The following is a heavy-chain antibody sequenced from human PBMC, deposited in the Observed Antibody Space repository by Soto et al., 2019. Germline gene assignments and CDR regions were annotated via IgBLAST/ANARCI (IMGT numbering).Heavy chain of an antibody. D-gene: IGHD3-3*01. CDR3: ARDRTRIRFLEWFPPYGMDV. V-gene: IGHV4-34*01. J-gene: IGHJ6*02. Sequence: PSETLSLTCAVYGGSFSGYYWSWIRQPPGKGLEWIGEINHSGSTNYNPSLKSRVTISVGTSKNQFSLKLSSVTAADTAVYYCARDRTRIRFLEWFPPYGMDVWGQGTTVTVSS. CDR1: GGSFSGYY. CDR2: INHSGST.